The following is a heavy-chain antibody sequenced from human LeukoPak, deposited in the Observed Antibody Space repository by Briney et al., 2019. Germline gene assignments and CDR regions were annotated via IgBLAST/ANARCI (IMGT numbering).Heavy chain of an antibody. J-gene: IGHJ4*02. CDR1: GYTFTSYY. Sequence: ASVKVSRKASGYTFTSYYMHWVRQAPGQGLEWMGIINPSGGSTSYAQKFQGRVTMTRDTSTSTVYMELSSLRSEDTAVYYCARGLGCSGGSCYSEPFDYWGQGTLVTVSS. D-gene: IGHD2-15*01. CDR2: INPSGGST. V-gene: IGHV1-46*03. CDR3: ARGLGCSGGSCYSEPFDY.